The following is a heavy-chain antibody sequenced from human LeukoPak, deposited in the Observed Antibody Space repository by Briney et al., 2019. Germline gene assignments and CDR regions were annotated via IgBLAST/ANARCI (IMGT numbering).Heavy chain of an antibody. CDR3: ARTCYYDSSGYYYDAFDI. CDR1: GGSISSYY. J-gene: IGHJ3*02. D-gene: IGHD3-22*01. CDR2: IYYSGST. Sequence: SETLSLTCTVSGGSISSYYWSWIRQPPGKGLEWIGYIYYSGSTNYNPSLKSRVTISVDTSKNQFSLKLSSVTAADTAVYYCARTCYYDSSGYYYDAFDIWGQGTMVTVSS. V-gene: IGHV4-59*01.